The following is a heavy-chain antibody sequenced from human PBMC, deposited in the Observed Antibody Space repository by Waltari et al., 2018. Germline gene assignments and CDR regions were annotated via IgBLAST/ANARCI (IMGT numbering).Heavy chain of an antibody. CDR3: ARENYDFWSGYYPNWFDP. CDR2: IYYSGST. CDR1: GGSISSYY. D-gene: IGHD3-3*01. V-gene: IGHV4-59*01. J-gene: IGHJ5*02. Sequence: QVQLQESGPGLVTPSETLSLTCTVSGGSISSYYWRWLRQPPGKGLEWIGYIYYSGSTNYNPSLKSRVTISVDTSKNQFSLKLSSVTAADTAVYYCARENYDFWSGYYPNWFDPWGQGTLVTVSS.